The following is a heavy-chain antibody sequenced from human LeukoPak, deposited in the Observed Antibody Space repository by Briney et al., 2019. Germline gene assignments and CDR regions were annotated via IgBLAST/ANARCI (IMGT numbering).Heavy chain of an antibody. J-gene: IGHJ3*02. V-gene: IGHV4-59*08. D-gene: IGHD4-11*01. CDR1: GASISNNY. CDR2: VYYYGST. Sequence: SETLSLTCTVSGASISNNYWTWIRHSPRKGLEWIGFVYYYGSTSYNPSLQSRLSMSIDTSKNQFSLNLRSVTASDTAVYYCATSIGSKSAFHTWGRGTAVTVSS. CDR3: ATSIGSKSAFHT.